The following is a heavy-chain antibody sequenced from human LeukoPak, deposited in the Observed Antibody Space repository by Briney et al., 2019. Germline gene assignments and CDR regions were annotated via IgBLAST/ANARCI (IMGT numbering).Heavy chain of an antibody. CDR3: AREGSGWYRGFDY. CDR2: INSDGSSI. V-gene: IGHV3-74*01. Sequence: PGGSLRLSCAASGFTFSSYWMHWVRQAPGKGLVWVSRINSDGSSISYADSVKGRFTISRDNAKNTLYLQMNSLRAEDTAVYYCAREGSGWYRGFDYWGQGTLVTVSS. J-gene: IGHJ4*02. CDR1: GFTFSSYW. D-gene: IGHD6-19*01.